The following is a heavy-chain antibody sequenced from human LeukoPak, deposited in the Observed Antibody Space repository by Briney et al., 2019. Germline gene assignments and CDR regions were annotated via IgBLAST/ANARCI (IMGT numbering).Heavy chain of an antibody. J-gene: IGHJ4*02. CDR2: ISRNGGST. V-gene: IGHV3-64D*09. CDR1: GFTFSSFA. Sequence: GGSLRLSCSASGFTFSSFAMHWVRQAPGKGLEYVAAISRNGGSTYYADSVKGRFTISRDNSKNTLYLQMSSLRAEDTAVYLCVKDLRSDFMGVLSRYLSYWGQGALVTVSS. D-gene: IGHD2/OR15-2a*01. CDR3: VKDLRSDFMGVLSRYLSY.